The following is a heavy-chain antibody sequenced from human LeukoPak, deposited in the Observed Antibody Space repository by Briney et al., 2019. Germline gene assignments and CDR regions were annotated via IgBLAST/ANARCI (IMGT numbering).Heavy chain of an antibody. Sequence: GGSLSLSCAASGFTFSSYNMNWVRQAPGKGLEWVSSITSDSRYMYYADSMKGRFTISRDNGKNSLYLQMNSLRAEDTAVYFCARGSSNVAARNNWFDPWGQGTLVTVSS. CDR1: GFTFSSYN. D-gene: IGHD6-6*01. V-gene: IGHV3-21*01. CDR3: ARGSSNVAARNNWFDP. CDR2: ITSDSRYM. J-gene: IGHJ5*02.